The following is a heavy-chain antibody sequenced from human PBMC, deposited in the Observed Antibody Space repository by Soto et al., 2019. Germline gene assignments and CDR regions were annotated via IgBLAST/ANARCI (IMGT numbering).Heavy chain of an antibody. V-gene: IGHV4-59*01. CDR1: GGSISSYY. J-gene: IGHJ4*02. CDR2: IYYSGST. Sequence: PSETLSLTCTVSGGSISSYYWSWIRQPPGKGLEWIGYIYYSGSTNYNPSLKSRVTISVDTSKNQFSLKLSSVTAADTAVYYCARTTAGPISYYFDYWGQGTLVTVSS. CDR3: ARTTAGPISYYFDY. D-gene: IGHD6-19*01.